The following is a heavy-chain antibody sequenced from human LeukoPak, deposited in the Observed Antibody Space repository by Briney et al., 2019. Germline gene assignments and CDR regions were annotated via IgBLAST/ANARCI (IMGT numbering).Heavy chain of an antibody. CDR2: IYYSGST. Sequence: SETLSLTCTVSGGSISSSSYYWGWIRQSPGKGLEWIGSIYYSGSTYYNPSLKSRVTISVDTSKNQFSLKLSSVTAADTAVYYCARGGSGYGDYLIYFDYWGQGTLVTVSS. D-gene: IGHD4-17*01. CDR3: ARGGSGYGDYLIYFDY. J-gene: IGHJ4*02. CDR1: GGSISSSSYY. V-gene: IGHV4-39*01.